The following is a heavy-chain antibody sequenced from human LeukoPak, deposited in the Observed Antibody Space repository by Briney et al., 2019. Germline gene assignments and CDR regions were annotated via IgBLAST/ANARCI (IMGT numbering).Heavy chain of an antibody. V-gene: IGHV4-61*02. Sequence: SETLSLTCTVSGGSISSGSYYWSWIRQPAGKGLEWIGRIYTSGSTNYNPSLKSRVTRSVDTSKNQFSLKLSSVTAADTAVYYCARMGVAGYYYMDVWGKGTTVTVSS. J-gene: IGHJ6*03. D-gene: IGHD6-19*01. CDR3: ARMGVAGYYYMDV. CDR1: GGSISSGSYY. CDR2: IYTSGST.